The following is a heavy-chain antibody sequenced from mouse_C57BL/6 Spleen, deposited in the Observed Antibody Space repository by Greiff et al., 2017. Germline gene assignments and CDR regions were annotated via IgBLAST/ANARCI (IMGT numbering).Heavy chain of an antibody. J-gene: IGHJ1*03. CDR2: ISYDGSN. Sequence: EVHLVESGPGLVKPSQSLSLTCSVTGYSITSGYYWNWIRQFPGNKLEWMGYISYDGSNNYNPSLKNRISITRDTSKNQSFLKLNSVTTEDTATDYCASRTSWDERYFDVWGTGTTVTVSS. D-gene: IGHD4-1*01. V-gene: IGHV3-6*01. CDR3: ASRTSWDERYFDV. CDR1: GYSITSGYY.